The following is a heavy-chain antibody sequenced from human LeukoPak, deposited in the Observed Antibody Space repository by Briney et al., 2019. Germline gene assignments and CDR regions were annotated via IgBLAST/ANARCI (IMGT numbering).Heavy chain of an antibody. D-gene: IGHD3-16*02. Sequence: ASVKVSCKASGYTFTSYGISCMRQAPGQGLEWMGWISAYNDNTNYAQNLQGRVTMTTDTSTSTAYMELRSLRSDDTAVYYCARGLGSYPEIPLDYWGQGTLVTVSS. CDR3: ARGLGSYPEIPLDY. CDR1: GYTFTSYG. V-gene: IGHV1-18*01. CDR2: ISAYNDNT. J-gene: IGHJ4*02.